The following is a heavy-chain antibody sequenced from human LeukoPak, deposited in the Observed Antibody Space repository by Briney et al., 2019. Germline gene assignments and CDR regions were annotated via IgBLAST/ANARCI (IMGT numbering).Heavy chain of an antibody. V-gene: IGHV5-51*01. Sequence: GAYLKISCQGLGYRFDNYWVAWVRQRPGKGLEWMGITYPGDADTAYSPSFQGQVTISADTSIMTVYLQWTSLKASDTAMYYCARHVSVDPDSPTTSGKRSAGFEIWGQGTMVIVSS. CDR2: TYPGDADT. CDR3: ARHVSVDPDSPTTSGKRSAGFEI. D-gene: IGHD4-23*01. J-gene: IGHJ3*02. CDR1: GYRFDNYW.